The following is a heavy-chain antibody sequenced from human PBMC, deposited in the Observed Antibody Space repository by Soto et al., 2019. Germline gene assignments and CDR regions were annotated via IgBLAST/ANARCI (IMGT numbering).Heavy chain of an antibody. CDR2: ISYDGSNK. D-gene: IGHD3-22*01. CDR1: GFTFSSYA. CDR3: AREGDSYDSSGYPLDY. V-gene: IGHV3-30-3*01. Sequence: SLKISCAASGFTFSSYAMHWVRQAPGKGLEWVAVISYDGSNKYYADSVKGRFTISRDNSKNTLYLQMNSLRAEDTAVYYCAREGDSYDSSGYPLDYWGQGTLVTVSS. J-gene: IGHJ4*02.